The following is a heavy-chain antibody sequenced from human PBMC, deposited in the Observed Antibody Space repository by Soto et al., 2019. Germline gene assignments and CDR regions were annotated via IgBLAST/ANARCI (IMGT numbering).Heavy chain of an antibody. V-gene: IGHV3-30*18. J-gene: IGHJ6*02. Sequence: QVQLVESGGGVVQPGRSLRLSCAASGFTFSSYGMHWVRQAPGKGLEWVAVISYDGSNKYYADSVKGRFTISRDNSKNTLYLQMNSLRAEDTAVYYCAKCRYYDRSGYYTYYYYGMDVWGQGTTVTVSS. D-gene: IGHD3-22*01. CDR1: GFTFSSYG. CDR2: ISYDGSNK. CDR3: AKCRYYDRSGYYTYYYYGMDV.